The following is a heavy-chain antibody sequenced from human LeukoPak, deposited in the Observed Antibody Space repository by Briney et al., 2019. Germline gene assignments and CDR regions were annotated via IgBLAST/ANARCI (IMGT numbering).Heavy chain of an antibody. CDR1: GFTFSSYG. CDR2: IRYDGSNK. V-gene: IGHV3-30*02. J-gene: IGHJ4*02. CDR3: AKDLSGVAAAGTPFRDY. D-gene: IGHD6-13*01. Sequence: AGGSLRLSCAASGFTFSSYGMHWVRQAPGKGLEWVAFIRYDGSNKYYADSVKGRFTISRDNSKNTLYLQMNSLRAEDTAVYYCAKDLSGVAAAGTPFRDYWGQGTLVTVSS.